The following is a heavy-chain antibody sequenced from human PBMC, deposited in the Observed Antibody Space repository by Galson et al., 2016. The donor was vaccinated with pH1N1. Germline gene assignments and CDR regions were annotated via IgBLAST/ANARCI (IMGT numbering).Heavy chain of an antibody. CDR1: GDTFRTHT. J-gene: IGHJ4*02. V-gene: IGHV1-69*06. CDR2: ITPAFGTA. CDR3: VRGGQLYRYVDF. D-gene: IGHD6-6*01. Sequence: SVKVSCKASGDTFRTHTFNWVRQAPGQGLEWMGWITPAFGTADYAQKFQGRVAVTADKSTSTAYMEMLSLKSDDTACYYCVRGGQLYRYVDFWGQGTLVVVSS.